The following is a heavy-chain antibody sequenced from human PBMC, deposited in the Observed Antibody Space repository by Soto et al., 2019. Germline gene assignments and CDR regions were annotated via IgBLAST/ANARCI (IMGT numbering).Heavy chain of an antibody. CDR2: ISGSGGST. Sequence: GGSLRLSCAPSGFTFSSYAMSWVRQAPGKGLEWVSAISGSGGSTYYADSVKGRFTISRDNSKNTLYLQMNSLRAEDTAVYYCAKGVVAASRYYYYGMDVWGQGTTVTVSS. D-gene: IGHD2-15*01. V-gene: IGHV3-23*01. CDR3: AKGVVAASRYYYYGMDV. J-gene: IGHJ6*02. CDR1: GFTFSSYA.